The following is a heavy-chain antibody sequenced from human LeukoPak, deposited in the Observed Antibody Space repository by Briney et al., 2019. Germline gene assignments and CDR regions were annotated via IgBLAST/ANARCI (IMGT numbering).Heavy chain of an antibody. CDR3: ARDDIAVAGPGDY. CDR2: INPNSGGT. D-gene: IGHD6-19*01. J-gene: IGHJ4*02. V-gene: IGHV1-2*02. CDR1: GYTFTGYY. Sequence: GASVKVSCRASGYTFTGYYMHWVRQAPGQGLEWMGWINPNSGGTNYAQKFQGRVTMTRDTSISTAYMELSRLRSDDTAVYYCARDDIAVAGPGDYWGQGTLVTVPS.